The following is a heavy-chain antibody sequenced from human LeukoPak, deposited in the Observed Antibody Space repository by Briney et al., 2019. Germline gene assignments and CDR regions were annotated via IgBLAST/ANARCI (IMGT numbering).Heavy chain of an antibody. Sequence: GGSLRLSCAASGFTFDSYAMSWFRQAPGKGLEWVSAISASTGNTYYADSVKGRFTLSRDKSKNTLYLQMSSLRADDTAVYYCAKESTTSGWYTAEYWGQGTLVSVSS. V-gene: IGHV3-23*01. CDR1: GFTFDSYA. J-gene: IGHJ4*02. CDR2: ISASTGNT. D-gene: IGHD6-19*01. CDR3: AKESTTSGWYTAEY.